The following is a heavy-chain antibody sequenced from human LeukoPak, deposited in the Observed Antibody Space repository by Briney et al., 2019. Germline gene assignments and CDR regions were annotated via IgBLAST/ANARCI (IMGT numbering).Heavy chain of an antibody. Sequence: ASVKVSCKASGYTFTTYDINWVRQAPGQGLEWMGWISAYNGNTNYAQKFQGSVTMTRDTSTTTVYMELSSLRSEDTAVYYCASSDSDTGRYYFDYWGQGTLVTVSS. V-gene: IGHV1-18*01. CDR1: GYTFTTYD. D-gene: IGHD5-12*01. CDR3: ASSDSDTGRYYFDY. J-gene: IGHJ4*02. CDR2: ISAYNGNT.